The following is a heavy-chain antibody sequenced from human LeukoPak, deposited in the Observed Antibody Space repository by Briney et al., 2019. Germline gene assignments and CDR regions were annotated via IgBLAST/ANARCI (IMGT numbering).Heavy chain of an antibody. J-gene: IGHJ4*02. CDR2: ISSSSSYI. V-gene: IGHV3-21*01. Sequence: GGSLRLSCAASGFTFSSYSMNWVRQAPGKGLEWVSSISSSSSYIYYADSVKGRFTISRDNAKNSLYLQMNSLRAEDTAVYYCARTNGSGRRGPFDYWGQGTLVTVSS. D-gene: IGHD3-10*01. CDR3: ARTNGSGRRGPFDY. CDR1: GFTFSSYS.